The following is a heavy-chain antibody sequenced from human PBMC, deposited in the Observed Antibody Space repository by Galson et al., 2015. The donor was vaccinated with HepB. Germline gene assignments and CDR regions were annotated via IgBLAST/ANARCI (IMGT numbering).Heavy chain of an antibody. D-gene: IGHD6-13*01. J-gene: IGHJ3*02. V-gene: IGHV6-1*01. CDR3: ARDPAAADAGAFGI. Sequence: CAISGDSVSSNSAAWNWIRQSPSRGLEWLGRTYYRSKWYNDYAVSVKSRITINPDTSKNQFSLQLNSVTPEDTAVYYCARDPAAADAGAFGIWGQGTMVTVSS. CDR2: TYYRSKWYN. CDR1: GDSVSSNSAA.